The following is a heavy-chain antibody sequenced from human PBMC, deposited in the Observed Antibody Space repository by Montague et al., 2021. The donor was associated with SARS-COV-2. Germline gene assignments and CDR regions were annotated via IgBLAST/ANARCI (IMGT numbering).Heavy chain of an antibody. Sequence: XLRLSCAASGFTFTSYSMHWVRQAPGKGLEWLAIVSFNGAEQYYADSVNGRFTISRDNSKNTLFLQMNSLRAEDTAVYFCARVKTGPYVPIDFWGQGTLVTVSS. CDR2: VSFNGAEQ. D-gene: IGHD1-1*01. V-gene: IGHV3-30*04. J-gene: IGHJ4*02. CDR1: GFTFTSYS. CDR3: ARVKTGPYVPIDF.